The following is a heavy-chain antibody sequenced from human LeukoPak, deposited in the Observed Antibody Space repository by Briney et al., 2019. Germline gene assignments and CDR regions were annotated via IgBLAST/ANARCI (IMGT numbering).Heavy chain of an antibody. Sequence: GGSLRLSCAASGFTFSSYSMNWVRQAPGKGLEWVSYISSSSSTIYYADSVKGRFTISRDNAKNSLYLQMNSVRAEDTAVYYCARDILGSSGFNEFDYWGQGTLVTVSS. CDR1: GFTFSSYS. CDR3: ARDILGSSGFNEFDY. J-gene: IGHJ4*02. V-gene: IGHV3-48*04. D-gene: IGHD3-22*01. CDR2: ISSSSSTI.